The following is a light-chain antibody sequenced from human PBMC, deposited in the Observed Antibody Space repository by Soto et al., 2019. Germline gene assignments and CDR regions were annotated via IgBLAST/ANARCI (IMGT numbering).Light chain of an antibody. J-gene: IGKJ3*01. Sequence: EIVLTQSPGTLSLSPGERATLSCRASQSVSSSYLAWYQQKPGQAPRLLIYGASRRPTGIPDRFSGSGSGTDFTVTISRLEPEDFAVYYCQQYGSLPFTFGPGTKVDIK. CDR3: QQYGSLPFT. CDR1: QSVSSSY. V-gene: IGKV3-20*01. CDR2: GAS.